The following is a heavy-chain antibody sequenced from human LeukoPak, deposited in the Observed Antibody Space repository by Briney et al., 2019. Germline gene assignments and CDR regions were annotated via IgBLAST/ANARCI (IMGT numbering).Heavy chain of an antibody. CDR1: GYSFTSYW. CDR2: IYPGDSDT. Sequence: GESLKISRKGSGYSFTSYWIGWVRQMPGKGLEWMGIIYPGDSDTRYSPSFQGQVTISADKSISTAYLQWSSLKASDTAMYYCARLACQEWISLGIAVAGTCAVDWGQGTLVAVAS. V-gene: IGHV5-51*01. J-gene: IGHJ4*02. D-gene: IGHD6-13*01. CDR3: ARLACQEWISLGIAVAGTCAVD.